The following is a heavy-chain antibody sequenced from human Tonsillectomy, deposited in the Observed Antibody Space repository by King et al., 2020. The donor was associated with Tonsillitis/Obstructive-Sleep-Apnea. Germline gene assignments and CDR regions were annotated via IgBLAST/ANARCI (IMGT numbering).Heavy chain of an antibody. CDR1: GFTVSNNY. Sequence: VQLVESGGGLVQPGGSLRLSCAASGFTVSNNYKNWVRQAPGKGLEWVSVIHSGGSTYYADSVKGRFTISRDNSKNTLYLQMNSLRAEDTAVYYCATDTGLRDLDYWGQGTLVTVSS. CDR2: IHSGGST. D-gene: IGHD4-17*01. J-gene: IGHJ4*02. CDR3: ATDTGLRDLDY. V-gene: IGHV3-66*01.